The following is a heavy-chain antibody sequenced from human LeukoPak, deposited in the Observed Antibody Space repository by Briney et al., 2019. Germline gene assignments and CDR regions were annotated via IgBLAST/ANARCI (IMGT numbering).Heavy chain of an antibody. Sequence: GGSLSLSCTASRFPISVYDKSWVRQAQGQGLEWVSYISSSSTYTNYADSVKGRYSISRDNAKNSVYLQMNNLRAEDTAVYYCGTLRALEYWGQGTLVTVSS. CDR3: GTLRALEY. J-gene: IGHJ4*02. CDR1: RFPISVYD. D-gene: IGHD1-1*01. CDR2: ISSSSTYT. V-gene: IGHV3-11*03.